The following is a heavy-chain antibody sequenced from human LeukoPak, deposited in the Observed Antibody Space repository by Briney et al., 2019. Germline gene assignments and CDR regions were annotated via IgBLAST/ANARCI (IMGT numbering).Heavy chain of an antibody. Sequence: SETLSHTRNGSDSPICRYFCSLIRPPPGKGLGWIWDIYICGRTNHNPSLKSRVSISIDPSKNQISLKLAAGTAADTAVYYWARVGADGYNIDYWGKGTLVIVSS. D-gene: IGHD5-24*01. V-gene: IGHV4-59*01. CDR2: IYICGRT. J-gene: IGHJ4*02. CDR3: ARVGADGYNIDY. CDR1: DSPICRYF.